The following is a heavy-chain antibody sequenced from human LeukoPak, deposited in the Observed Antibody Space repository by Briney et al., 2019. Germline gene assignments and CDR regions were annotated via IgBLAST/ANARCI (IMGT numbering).Heavy chain of an antibody. D-gene: IGHD3-16*02. CDR1: GFTFTQSA. J-gene: IGHJ6*02. CDR2: IDVCSGKT. V-gene: IGHV1-58*02. CDR3: AAAGRYYVWGSYRPQSNGMDV. Sequence: SVKVSCQPSGFTFTQSAMQWVRQAGGQRLEWMGWIDVCSGKTNYAQKLQERVTTTRDMSTSTAYMELSSLRSEDPGVYYCAAAGRYYVWGSYRPQSNGMDVWGQGTTVTVSS.